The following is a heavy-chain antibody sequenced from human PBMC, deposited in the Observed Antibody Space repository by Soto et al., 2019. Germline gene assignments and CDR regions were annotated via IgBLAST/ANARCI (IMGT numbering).Heavy chain of an antibody. J-gene: IGHJ4*02. V-gene: IGHV3-30*18. Sequence: QVQLVESGGGVVQPGRSLRLSCAASGFTFSSYGMHWVRQAPGKGLEWVAVISYDGSNKYYADSVKGRFTISRDNSKNTLYLQMNSLRAEDTAVYYCAKDWASDIVVVTATRAGYWGQGTLVTVSS. CDR1: GFTFSSYG. CDR3: AKDWASDIVVVTATRAGY. D-gene: IGHD2-21*02. CDR2: ISYDGSNK.